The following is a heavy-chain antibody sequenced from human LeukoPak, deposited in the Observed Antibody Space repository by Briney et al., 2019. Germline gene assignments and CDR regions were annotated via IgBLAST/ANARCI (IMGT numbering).Heavy chain of an antibody. D-gene: IGHD4-17*01. J-gene: IGHJ1*01. CDR1: GGSFSGYY. CDR3: ARGPPTVTRKKQQRTFLDYFQH. Sequence: SETLSLTCAVYGGSFSGYYWSWIRQPPGKGLEWIGEINHSGSTNYNPSLKSRVTISVDTSKNQFSLKLSAVTAADTAVYYCARGPPTVTRKKQQRTFLDYFQHWGQGTLVTVSS. V-gene: IGHV4-34*01. CDR2: INHSGST.